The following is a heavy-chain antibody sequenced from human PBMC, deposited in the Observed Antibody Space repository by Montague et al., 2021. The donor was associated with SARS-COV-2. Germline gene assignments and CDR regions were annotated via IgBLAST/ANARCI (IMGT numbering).Heavy chain of an antibody. D-gene: IGHD1-26*01. V-gene: IGHV4-39*01. CDR1: GGSISTSGLY. Sequence: SETLSLTCTVSGGSISTSGLYGGWIRQPPGKGLKWVGTISYSTSTYSNPSLPNRVSISDDTSQMQFSLKLRSMTATDAAVYYCARHVPVPGSTVQNSGWFEPWGHGTLVIVPS. CDR3: ARHVPVPGSTVQNSGWFEP. CDR2: ISYSTST. J-gene: IGHJ5*02.